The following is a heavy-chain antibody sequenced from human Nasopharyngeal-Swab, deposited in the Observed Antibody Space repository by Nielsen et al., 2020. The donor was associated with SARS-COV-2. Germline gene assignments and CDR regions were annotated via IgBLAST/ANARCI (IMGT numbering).Heavy chain of an antibody. V-gene: IGHV1-8*01. J-gene: IGHJ6*03. CDR1: GYTFTSYD. D-gene: IGHD2-8*01. CDR3: ARGPHCTNGVCYRYYMDV. Sequence: ASVQVSCKASGYTFTSYDLNWVRQATGQGPEWMGWMNPNSGNTGYAQKFQGRVTMTRNTSISTAYMELSSLRSEDTAVYYCARGPHCTNGVCYRYYMDVWGKGTTVTVSS. CDR2: MNPNSGNT.